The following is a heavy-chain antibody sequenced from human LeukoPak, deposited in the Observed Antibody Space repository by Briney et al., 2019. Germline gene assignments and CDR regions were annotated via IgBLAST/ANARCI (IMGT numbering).Heavy chain of an antibody. CDR2: INPNSGGT. CDR1: GYTFTGYY. Sequence: GASVKVSCKASGYTFTGYYMHWVRQAPGQGLEWMGWINPNSGGTNYAQKFQGRVTMTRDTSISTAYMELSRLRSDDTAVYYCARDPSIVGVPAAIDYWGQGTLVTVSS. CDR3: ARDPSIVGVPAAIDY. D-gene: IGHD2-2*01. J-gene: IGHJ4*02. V-gene: IGHV1-2*02.